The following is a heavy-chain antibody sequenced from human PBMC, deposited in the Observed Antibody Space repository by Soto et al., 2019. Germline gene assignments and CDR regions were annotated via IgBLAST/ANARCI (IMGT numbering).Heavy chain of an antibody. V-gene: IGHV3-23*01. Sequence: PGGSLRLSCAASEFTFSNYAMSWVRQAPGKGLEWVSAISYGGGTTYYADSVKGRFTISRDNSKNSLYLQMNSLRAEDTAVYYCARAPSYYYDSSGYSAFDYWGQGTLVTVSS. CDR3: ARAPSYYYDSSGYSAFDY. D-gene: IGHD3-22*01. CDR1: EFTFSNYA. CDR2: ISYGGGTT. J-gene: IGHJ4*02.